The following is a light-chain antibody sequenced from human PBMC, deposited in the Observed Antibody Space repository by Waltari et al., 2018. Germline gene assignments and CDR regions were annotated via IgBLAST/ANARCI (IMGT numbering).Light chain of an antibody. J-gene: IGLJ2*01. CDR1: ISNLGTNS. Sequence: QSVLTQPPSASGTPGQRVTISCSGSISNLGTNSVYWYQQFPGTAPKLLIQRNNQRPSGVPDRFSGSKSGTSASLAISGLWSEDEADYYCSTWDYSLSARVFGGGTKLTVL. CDR3: STWDYSLSARV. V-gene: IGLV1-47*03. CDR2: RNN.